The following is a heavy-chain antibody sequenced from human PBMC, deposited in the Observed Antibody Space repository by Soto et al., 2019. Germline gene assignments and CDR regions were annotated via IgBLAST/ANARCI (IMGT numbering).Heavy chain of an antibody. Sequence: EVQLLESGGGLVQPGGSLRLSCAASGFTFSSYAMSWVRQAPGKGLEWVSAISGSGGSTYYADSVKGRFTISRDNSKNTMSLHMNSLRAEDKAVYYCAKDINVHFYSSGGAGAFDIWGQGTMVTVSS. CDR1: GFTFSSYA. J-gene: IGHJ3*02. D-gene: IGHD6-19*01. CDR3: AKDINVHFYSSGGAGAFDI. V-gene: IGHV3-23*01. CDR2: ISGSGGST.